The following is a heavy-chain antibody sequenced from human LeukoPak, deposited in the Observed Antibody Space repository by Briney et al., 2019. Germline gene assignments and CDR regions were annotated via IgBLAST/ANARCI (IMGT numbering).Heavy chain of an antibody. V-gene: IGHV4-59*01. Sequence: SETLSLTCSVSGGSIRSYYWTWIRQPPGKGLEWIGYIYYSGNTNYNPSLKSRVTISVDTSKNQFSLKLSSVSAADTAVYFCAAGTYNGGWTPWGPGTLVTVSS. D-gene: IGHD6-19*01. CDR2: IYYSGNT. CDR1: GGSIRSYY. CDR3: AAGTYNGGWTP. J-gene: IGHJ5*02.